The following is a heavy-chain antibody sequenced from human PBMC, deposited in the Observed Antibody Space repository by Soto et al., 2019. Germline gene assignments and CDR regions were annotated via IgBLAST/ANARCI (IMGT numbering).Heavy chain of an antibody. V-gene: IGHV5-51*01. CDR3: ARLVNIFDFDY. J-gene: IGHJ4*02. Sequence: AGESLKISCKGSGYSFTNYWIGWVRQMPGKGLEWMGIIYVGDSDTRYSPSFQGQVTISADKSISAAYLQWSSLKASDTAMYYCARLVNIFDFDYWGQGTLVTVSS. CDR2: IYVGDSDT. CDR1: GYSFTNYW.